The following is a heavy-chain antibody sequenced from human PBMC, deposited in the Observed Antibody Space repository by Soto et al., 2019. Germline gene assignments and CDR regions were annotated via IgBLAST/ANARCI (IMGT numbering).Heavy chain of an antibody. J-gene: IGHJ5*02. Sequence: QVQLQESGPGLVKPSETLSLTCTVSGDSISGYYWSWIRQPPGKGLEWIGYIYDSGITNYNPSLKSRVTMSADTSKNQISLQLSYVSAADTAVYYSASGRAWLDPWGQGTLVTVSS. CDR1: GDSISGYY. CDR3: ASGRAWLDP. V-gene: IGHV4-59*01. CDR2: IYDSGIT.